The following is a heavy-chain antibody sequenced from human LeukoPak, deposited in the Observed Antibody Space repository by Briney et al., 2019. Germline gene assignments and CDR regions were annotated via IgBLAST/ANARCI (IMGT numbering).Heavy chain of an antibody. V-gene: IGHV3-7*03. CDR1: GFTFNDYY. D-gene: IGHD1-26*01. Sequence: GGSLRLSCEASGFTFNDYYMNWIRQAPGKGLEWVANIKQDGSEKYYVDSVKGRFTISRGNAKNSLYLQMNSLRAEDTAVYYCASLRGGVGAADWGQGTLVTVSS. CDR3: ASLRGGVGAAD. J-gene: IGHJ4*02. CDR2: IKQDGSEK.